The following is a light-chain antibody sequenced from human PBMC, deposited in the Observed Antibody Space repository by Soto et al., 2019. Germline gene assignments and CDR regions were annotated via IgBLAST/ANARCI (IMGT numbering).Light chain of an antibody. Sequence: QAVVTQEPSFSVSPGGTVTFTCGLSSGSVSTNYYPSWYQQTPGQAPRTLIYNTNSRSSGVPDRFSGSILGNKAALTITGAQADDESDYYCVVYMGLGISVFGGGTQLTVL. V-gene: IGLV8-61*01. CDR2: NTN. CDR1: SGSVSTNYY. CDR3: VVYMGLGISV. J-gene: IGLJ2*01.